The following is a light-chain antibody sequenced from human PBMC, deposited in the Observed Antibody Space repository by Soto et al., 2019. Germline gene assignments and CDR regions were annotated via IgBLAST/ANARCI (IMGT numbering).Light chain of an antibody. CDR3: CSYVGSRTLI. CDR2: EVS. CDR1: SSDVGSYNL. Sequence: QSALTQPASVSGSPGQSITISCTGTSSDVGSYNLVSWYQQHPGKAPKLLIYEVSKWPSGVSNRFSGSKSGNTASLTISGLQAEDEADYFCCSYVGSRTLIFGVGTKVTVL. J-gene: IGLJ2*01. V-gene: IGLV2-23*02.